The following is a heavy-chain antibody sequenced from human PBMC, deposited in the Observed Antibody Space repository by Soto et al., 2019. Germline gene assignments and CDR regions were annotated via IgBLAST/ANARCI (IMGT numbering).Heavy chain of an antibody. V-gene: IGHV1-3*01. J-gene: IGHJ4*02. CDR2: INAGNGNT. CDR3: ARANSGWYYFDY. Sequence: XSVKVSCKASGYTFTSYAMHWVRQAPGQRLEWMGWINAGNGNTKYSQKFQGRVTITRDTSASTAYMELSSLRSEDTAVYYCARANSGWYYFDYWGQGSLVTVSS. CDR1: GYTFTSYA. D-gene: IGHD6-19*01.